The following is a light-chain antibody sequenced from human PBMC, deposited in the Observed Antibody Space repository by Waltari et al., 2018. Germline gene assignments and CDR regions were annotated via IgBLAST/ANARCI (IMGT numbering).Light chain of an antibody. J-gene: IGKJ1*01. Sequence: IQMTQSPSSVSASVGDIVTITCRASQGISSWLAWYQQKPGKAPRLLLYAASALQSGVPSRFSGSGSELHFTLTINNLQPEDFATYYCQQANSFPWTFGQGTKVEIK. CDR2: AAS. V-gene: IGKV1-12*01. CDR3: QQANSFPWT. CDR1: QGISSW.